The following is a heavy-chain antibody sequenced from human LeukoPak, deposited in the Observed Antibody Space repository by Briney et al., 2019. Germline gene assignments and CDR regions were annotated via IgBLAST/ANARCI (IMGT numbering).Heavy chain of an antibody. D-gene: IGHD3-22*01. Sequence: ASVKVSCKASGYTFTSYGISWVRQAPGQGLEWMGWISAYNGNTNYAQKLQGRVTMTTDTSTSTAYMELRSLRSDDTAVYYCASHNDSSGYDAFDIWGQGTMVTVPS. V-gene: IGHV1-18*01. J-gene: IGHJ3*02. CDR2: ISAYNGNT. CDR1: GYTFTSYG. CDR3: ASHNDSSGYDAFDI.